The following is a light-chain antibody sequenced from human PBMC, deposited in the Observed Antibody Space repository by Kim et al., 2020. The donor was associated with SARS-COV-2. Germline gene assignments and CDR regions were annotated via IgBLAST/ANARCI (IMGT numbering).Light chain of an antibody. CDR3: QVWDGSSDHWV. CDR2: DDS. Sequence: SYELTQPPSVSLAPGETASITCGGDKIGDINVHWYQQRPGQAPVLVISDDSDRPSGIPERFSGSNSGNTATLTINRVEAVDEADYYCQVWDGSSDHWVFGGGTQLTDL. CDR1: KIGDIN. J-gene: IGLJ3*02. V-gene: IGLV3-21*04.